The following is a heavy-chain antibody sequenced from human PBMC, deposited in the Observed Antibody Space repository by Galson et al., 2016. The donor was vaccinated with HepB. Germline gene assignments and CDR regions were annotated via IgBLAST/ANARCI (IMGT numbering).Heavy chain of an antibody. D-gene: IGHD6-19*01. CDR2: TRSSDET. CDR3: ARGFHLAMGIPVDN. V-gene: IGHV4-4*07. CDR1: GGSITSNY. J-gene: IGHJ4*02. Sequence: SETLSLTCTVSGGSITSNYWSWIRQPAGKGLEWIGRTRSSDETIYNPSLENRVTISVDTFKKQVSLSLSSGAAADTAVYYCARGFHLAMGIPVDNWGQGALVAVSS.